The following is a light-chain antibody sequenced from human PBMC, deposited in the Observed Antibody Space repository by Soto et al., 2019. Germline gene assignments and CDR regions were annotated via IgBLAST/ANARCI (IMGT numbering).Light chain of an antibody. J-gene: IGKJ5*01. CDR1: QSISSW. CDR2: DVS. Sequence: EIQITQSASTLSASVGDRVTITCRASQSISSWLAWYQQKPGKAPKLLIYDVSTLESGVPSRFSGSGSGTDFTLTISSLQPEDFATYYCQQSYSTLITFGQGTRLEIK. CDR3: QQSYSTLIT. V-gene: IGKV1-39*01.